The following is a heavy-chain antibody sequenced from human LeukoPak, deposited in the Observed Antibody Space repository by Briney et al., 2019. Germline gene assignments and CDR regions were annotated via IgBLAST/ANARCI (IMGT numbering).Heavy chain of an antibody. CDR2: ISAYNGNT. J-gene: IGHJ3*02. CDR1: GYTFTSYG. D-gene: IGHD2-21*02. V-gene: IGHV1-18*01. CDR3: ARDLPVPWHIVVVTPIDAFDI. Sequence: GASVKVSCKASGYTFTSYGISWVRQAPGQGLEWMGWISAYNGNTNYAQKLQGRVTMTTDTSTSTAYMELRSLRSDDTAVYYCARDLPVPWHIVVVTPIDAFDIWGQGTMVTVSS.